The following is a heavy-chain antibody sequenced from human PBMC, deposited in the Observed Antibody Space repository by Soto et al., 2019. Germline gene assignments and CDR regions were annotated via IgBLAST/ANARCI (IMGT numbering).Heavy chain of an antibody. CDR1: GGSISSGDYY. V-gene: IGHV4-30-4*01. Sequence: SETLSLTCTVSGGSISSGDYYWSWIRQPPGKGLEWIGYIYYSGSTYYNPSLKSRVTISVDTSKNQFSLKLSSVTAADTALYFCAKDDSSGYYGYFDSWGQGALVTVSS. D-gene: IGHD3-22*01. CDR3: AKDDSSGYYGYFDS. J-gene: IGHJ4*02. CDR2: IYYSGST.